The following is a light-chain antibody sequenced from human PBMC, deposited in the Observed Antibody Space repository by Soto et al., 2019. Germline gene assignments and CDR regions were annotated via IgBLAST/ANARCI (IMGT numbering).Light chain of an antibody. CDR3: QVSASSSALLV. Sequence: SYELTQPPSVSVAPGKTARITCGGNNIGSKSVHWYQQKPGQAPVLVIYYDSDRPSGIPERFSGSNSGNTATLTISRVEAGDEADYYCQVSASSSALLVFGGGTKVTVL. CDR2: YDS. V-gene: IGLV3-21*04. J-gene: IGLJ3*02. CDR1: NIGSKS.